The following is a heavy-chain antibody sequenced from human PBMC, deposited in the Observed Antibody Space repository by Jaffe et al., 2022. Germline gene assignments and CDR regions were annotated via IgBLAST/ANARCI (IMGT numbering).Heavy chain of an antibody. CDR3: ARVNGRYFDWSIVSDAFDI. J-gene: IGHJ3*02. Sequence: QVQLQESGPGLVKPSQTLSLTCTVSGGSISSGSYYWSWIRQPAGKGLEWIGRIYTSGSTNYNPSLKSRVTISVDTSKNQFSLKLSSVTAADTAVYYCARVNGRYFDWSIVSDAFDIWGQGTMVTVSS. V-gene: IGHV4-61*02. D-gene: IGHD3-9*01. CDR1: GGSISSGSYY. CDR2: IYTSGST.